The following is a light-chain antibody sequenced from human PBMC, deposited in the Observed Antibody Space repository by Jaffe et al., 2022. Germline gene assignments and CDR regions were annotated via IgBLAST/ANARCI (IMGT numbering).Light chain of an antibody. V-gene: IGKV1-5*03. Sequence: DIGMTQSPSTLSASIGDRVIITCRASQTVGSWLAWFQQKPGKAPKLLIYKASTLQSGVPSRFSGSGSGTEFTLTINSLQPDDFATYYCQQYNDYLYTFGQGTRLEIK. CDR2: KAS. CDR3: QQYNDYLYT. CDR1: QTVGSW. J-gene: IGKJ2*01.